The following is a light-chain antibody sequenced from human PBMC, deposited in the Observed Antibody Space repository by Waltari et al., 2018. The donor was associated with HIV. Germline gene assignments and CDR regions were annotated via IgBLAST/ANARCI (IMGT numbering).Light chain of an antibody. J-gene: IGKJ1*01. Sequence: DIQMTQSPSLLAASMGHRVPFTCRASQSVSNWLAWYQQKPGRAPKLLIYKASSLESGVPSRFSGSGSGAEFTLTISSLQPDDIATYYCQHYNSYPWTFGQGTKVEIK. CDR1: QSVSNW. CDR3: QHYNSYPWT. V-gene: IGKV1-5*03. CDR2: KAS.